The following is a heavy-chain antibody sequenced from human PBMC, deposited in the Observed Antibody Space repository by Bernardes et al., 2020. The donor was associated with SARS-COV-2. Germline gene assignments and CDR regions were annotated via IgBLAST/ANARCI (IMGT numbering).Heavy chain of an antibody. J-gene: IGHJ6*02. CDR1: GGSFSGYY. V-gene: IGHV4-34*01. CDR2: ISHSGST. CDR3: ARDLAGRYCRSSRCYYGMDV. D-gene: IGHD2-2*01. Sequence: SETLSLTCAVYGGSFSGYYWNWIRQSPGKGLEWIGEISHSGSTSYNPSPRTRVTISLDTSENRFSLRLSSVTAADTAVYYCARDLAGRYCRSSRCYYGMDVWGQGTTVTVS.